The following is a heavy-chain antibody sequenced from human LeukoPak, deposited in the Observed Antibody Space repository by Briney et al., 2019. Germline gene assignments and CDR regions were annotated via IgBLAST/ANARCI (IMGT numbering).Heavy chain of an antibody. J-gene: IGHJ3*02. Sequence: PSETLSLTCTVSGGSVSSGSYYWSWIRQPPGKGLEWIGYIYYSGSTNYNPSLKSRVTISVDTSKNQFSLKLSSVTAADTAVYYCARDLWSLTTGDDAFDIWGQGTMVTVSS. CDR3: ARDLWSLTTGDDAFDI. D-gene: IGHD2-21*01. CDR1: GGSVSSGSYY. V-gene: IGHV4-61*01. CDR2: IYYSGST.